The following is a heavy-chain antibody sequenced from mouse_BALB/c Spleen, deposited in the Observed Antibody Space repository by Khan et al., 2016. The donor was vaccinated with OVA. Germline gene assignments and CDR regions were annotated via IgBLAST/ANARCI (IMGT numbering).Heavy chain of an antibody. Sequence: QIQLVQSGPELKKPGETVKISCTASGYTFTNYGMNWVKQAPGKGLKWMGWINTYTGEPTYTDDFKGRFAFSLETSASTAYLQINNLKNEDMATXFCAARASYRYFGVWGAGTTVTVSS. D-gene: IGHD3-3*01. CDR3: AARASYRYFGV. CDR1: GYTFTNYG. J-gene: IGHJ1*01. CDR2: INTYTGEP. V-gene: IGHV9-1*02.